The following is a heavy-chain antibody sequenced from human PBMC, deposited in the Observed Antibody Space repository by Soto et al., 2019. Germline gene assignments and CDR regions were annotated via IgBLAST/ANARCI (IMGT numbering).Heavy chain of an antibody. CDR1: GYTFTSYG. V-gene: IGHV1-18*01. CDR2: ISAYNGNT. D-gene: IGHD3-9*01. J-gene: IGHJ5*02. CDR3: ARVYHFDWFRFDP. Sequence: ASVKVSCKASGYTFTSYGISWVRQAPGQGLERMGWISAYNGNTNYAQKLQGRVTMTTDTSTSTAYMELRSLRSDDTVVYYCARVYHFDWFRFDPWGQGTLVTVS.